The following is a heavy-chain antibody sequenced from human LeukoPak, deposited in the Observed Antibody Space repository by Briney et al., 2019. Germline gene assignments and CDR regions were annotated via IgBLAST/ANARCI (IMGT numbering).Heavy chain of an antibody. V-gene: IGHV1-2*02. CDR2: ISPNSGGT. CDR3: AVTVAARRSYYFDY. Sequence: GGSLRLSCAASGFTFSSYGMHWVRQAPGQGLEWMGWISPNSGGTNFAQKFQGRVTMTRDTSVSTAYMELSRLRSDDTAVYYCAVTVAARRSYYFDYWGQGTLVTVSS. CDR1: GFTFSSYG. D-gene: IGHD6-6*01. J-gene: IGHJ4*02.